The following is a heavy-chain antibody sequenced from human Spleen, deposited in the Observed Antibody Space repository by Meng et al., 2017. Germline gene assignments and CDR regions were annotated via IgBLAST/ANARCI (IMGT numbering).Heavy chain of an antibody. CDR3: ARGRYNWNSPFDS. J-gene: IGHJ4*02. D-gene: IGHD1-1*01. V-gene: IGHV3-30*04. CDR2: ISYDGGKT. Sequence: GESLKISCAASGFTFSTYSMHWVRQAPGKGMEWLAVISYDGGKTDYATSVKGQFTTSRDNSEDTLYLQMDGLTTDGTTVYCYARGRYNWNSPFDSWGQGTLVTVSS. CDR1: GFTFSTYS.